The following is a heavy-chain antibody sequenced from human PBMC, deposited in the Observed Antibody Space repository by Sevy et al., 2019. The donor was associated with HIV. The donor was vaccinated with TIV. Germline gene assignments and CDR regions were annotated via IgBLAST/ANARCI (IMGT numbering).Heavy chain of an antibody. V-gene: IGHV3-21*01. CDR1: GFIFSNYN. Sequence: GGSLRLSCAASGFIFSNYNMHWVRQAPGKGLQLVSCISSSSNDIYYADSLKGRFTISRDNAKNSLYLQMNSLRAEDTAVYYCARKMELLVPDYWGQGTLVTVSS. J-gene: IGHJ4*02. CDR2: ISSSSNDI. D-gene: IGHD1-7*01. CDR3: ARKMELLVPDY.